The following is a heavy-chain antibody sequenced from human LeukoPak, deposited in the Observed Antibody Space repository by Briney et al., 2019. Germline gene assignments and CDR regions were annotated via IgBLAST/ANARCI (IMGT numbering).Heavy chain of an antibody. CDR1: GYTFTGYY. D-gene: IGHD3-16*02. CDR3: ARDKRKWELSQ. CDR2: INPNSGGT. Sequence: ASVKVSCKASGYTFTGYYMHWVRQAPGQGLEWMGWINPNSGGTSYAQKFQGRVTMTRDTSISTAYMELSRLRSDDTAVYYCARDKRKWELSQWGQGTLVTVSS. J-gene: IGHJ4*02. V-gene: IGHV1-2*02.